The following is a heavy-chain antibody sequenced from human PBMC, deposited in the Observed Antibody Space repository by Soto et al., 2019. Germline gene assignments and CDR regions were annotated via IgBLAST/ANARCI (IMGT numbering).Heavy chain of an antibody. D-gene: IGHD3-3*01. V-gene: IGHV4-4*07. J-gene: IGHJ4*02. Sequence: SGTLSLTCRVSGGSLSKDYWSWVRQPRGEGLEWIGRISTSGHVVSKVSLRSRLTMSVDMSNNHFSLKLTSVTAADTAVYYCARDNNDFWSLYPLAFDYWGQGALVTVS. CDR3: ARDNNDFWSLYPLAFDY. CDR1: GGSLSKDY. CDR2: ISTSGHV.